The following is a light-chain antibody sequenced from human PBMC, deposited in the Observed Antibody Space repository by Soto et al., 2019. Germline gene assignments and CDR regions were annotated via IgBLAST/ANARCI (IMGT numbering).Light chain of an antibody. CDR2: EVN. J-gene: IGLJ1*01. Sequence: QSALTQPPSASGSPGQSVTISCTGTSSDVGAYNYVSWYQQHPGTAPKLMISEVNKRPSGVPDRFSGSKSGNTASLTVSGLQPEDEADYYCSSYGGPNNATYVFGTGTKVTVL. CDR1: SSDVGAYNY. CDR3: SSYGGPNNATYV. V-gene: IGLV2-8*01.